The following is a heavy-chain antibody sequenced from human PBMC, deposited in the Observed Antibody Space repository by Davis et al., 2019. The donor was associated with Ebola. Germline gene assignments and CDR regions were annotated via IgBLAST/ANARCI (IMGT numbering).Heavy chain of an antibody. J-gene: IGHJ4*02. CDR1: GDSVSSNSAA. Sequence: QIPSLTRAIPGDSVSSNSAAWNWIRQSPARGLEWLGRTYYRSKWYNGYAVSVKSRININPDTSKNQFSLQLSSVSAADTAMYYCSSPNEYSSSPWSEQYYFDYWGQGTLVTVSS. V-gene: IGHV6-1*01. CDR3: SSPNEYSSSPWSEQYYFDY. D-gene: IGHD6-6*01. CDR2: TYYRSKWYN.